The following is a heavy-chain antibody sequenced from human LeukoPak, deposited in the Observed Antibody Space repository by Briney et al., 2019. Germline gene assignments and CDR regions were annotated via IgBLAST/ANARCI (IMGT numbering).Heavy chain of an antibody. Sequence: GGSLRLSCAASGFTFSSYAMHWVRQAPGKGLEWVAVISYDGSNKYYADSVKGRFTISRDNSKNTLYLQMNSLRSEDTAVYYCARGYSSSWYYSDYWGQGTLVTVSS. CDR2: ISYDGSNK. CDR3: ARGYSSSWYYSDY. V-gene: IGHV3-30-3*01. D-gene: IGHD6-13*01. J-gene: IGHJ4*02. CDR1: GFTFSSYA.